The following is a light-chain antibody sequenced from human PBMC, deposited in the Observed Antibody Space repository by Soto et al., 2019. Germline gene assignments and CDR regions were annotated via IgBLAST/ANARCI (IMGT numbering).Light chain of an antibody. V-gene: IGKV3-20*01. CDR3: QQYDDSVPT. CDR1: QTVYNS. Sequence: EVVLTQSPGTLSLSPGERATLSCRASQTVYNSLAWYRQKPGQAPRLLIHGASTRATGTPDRFRGSGSGTDFTLIITRLEPEDFAVYYCQQYDDSVPTFGQGTKVEI. J-gene: IGKJ1*01. CDR2: GAS.